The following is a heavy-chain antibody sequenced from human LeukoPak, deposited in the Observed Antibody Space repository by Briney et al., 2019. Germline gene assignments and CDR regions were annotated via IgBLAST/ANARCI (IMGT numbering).Heavy chain of an antibody. Sequence: GRSLRLSCAASGFTFSSYGMHWVRQAPGKGLEWVSLIYSGGRTDYADSVKGRFTVSRDNSKNTLYLQMNSLRVEDTAVYYCARDSQYCSSGSCSPGASDIWGQGTMVTVSS. V-gene: IGHV3-53*01. CDR1: GFTFSSYG. J-gene: IGHJ3*02. CDR3: ARDSQYCSSGSCSPGASDI. D-gene: IGHD2-15*01. CDR2: IYSGGRT.